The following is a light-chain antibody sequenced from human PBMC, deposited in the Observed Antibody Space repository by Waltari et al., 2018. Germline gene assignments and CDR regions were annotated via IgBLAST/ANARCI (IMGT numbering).Light chain of an antibody. Sequence: QSALTQPPSASGSPGPSVTLSCTGTRSDVGGYNFVSWYHQHPGKAPKLMIYEVNKRPSGVPDRFAGSKSGNTASLTVSGLQAEDEAYYYCSSYAGDNHYVFGTGSKVTVL. CDR2: EVN. V-gene: IGLV2-8*01. CDR1: RSDVGGYNF. CDR3: SSYAGDNHYV. J-gene: IGLJ1*01.